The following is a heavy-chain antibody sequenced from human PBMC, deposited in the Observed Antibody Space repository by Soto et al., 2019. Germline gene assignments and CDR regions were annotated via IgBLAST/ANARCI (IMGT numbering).Heavy chain of an antibody. J-gene: IGHJ4*02. CDR2: IYYSGST. D-gene: IGHD1-26*01. Sequence: PSETLSLTCTVSGGSISSYYWSWIRQPPGKELQYIGYIYYSGSTNYNPSLKSRVTISDDTSTNQFSLKLSSVTAADTAVYYCARGGLDYWGQGTLVTVSS. V-gene: IGHV4-59*01. CDR3: ARGGLDY. CDR1: GGSISSYY.